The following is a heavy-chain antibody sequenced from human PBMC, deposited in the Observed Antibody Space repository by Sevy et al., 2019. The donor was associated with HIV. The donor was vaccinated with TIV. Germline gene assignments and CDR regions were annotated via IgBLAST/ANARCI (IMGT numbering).Heavy chain of an antibody. CDR2: ISYDGSNK. Sequence: GGPLRLSCAASGFTFSTYSIHWVRQAPGKGLEWVAIISYDGSNKDHADSVRGRFTISRDNSKNTLYLQMNSLRAEDTAVYYCARAFDIWGQGTMVTVSS. CDR3: ARAFDI. CDR1: GFTFSTYS. V-gene: IGHV3-30*03. J-gene: IGHJ3*02.